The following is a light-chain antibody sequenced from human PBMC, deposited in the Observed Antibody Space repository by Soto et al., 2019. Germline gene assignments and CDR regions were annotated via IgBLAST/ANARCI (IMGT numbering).Light chain of an antibody. J-gene: IGLJ1*01. CDR3: CSYAGSYTWV. V-gene: IGLV2-11*01. CDR2: DVT. CDR1: SSDVGGYNY. Sequence: QSALTQPRSVSGSPGQSVTISCTGTSSDVGGYNYVSWYEQHPVKAPKLMIYDVTKRPSGVPDRFSGSKSGNTASLTISGLQSEEEDDYYCCSYAGSYTWVFGTGTKLTVL.